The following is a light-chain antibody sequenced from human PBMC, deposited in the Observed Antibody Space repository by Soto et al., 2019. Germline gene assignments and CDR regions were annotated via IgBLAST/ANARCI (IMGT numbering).Light chain of an antibody. J-gene: IGLJ2*01. Sequence: QSALTQPASVSGSPGQSVTISCTGTRRDVGGYNYVSWYQQPPGNVPHLMIYEVSNRPSGVSNRFSGTPSGNASPLTISGLQAEDEDDYCCSSYTSSVTLVFGGGTKVTVL. V-gene: IGLV2-14*03. CDR2: EVS. CDR1: RRDVGGYNY. CDR3: SSYTSSVTLV.